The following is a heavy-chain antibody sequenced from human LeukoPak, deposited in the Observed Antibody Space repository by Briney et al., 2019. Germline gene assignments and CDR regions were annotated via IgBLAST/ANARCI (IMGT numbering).Heavy chain of an antibody. CDR3: ARDLTGYFEFDF. Sequence: SETLSLTCTVSGGSISNGGFYLNWIRQHPGKGLEWIGSIYRSGSTYYNPSLYNPSLKSRVIMSLDTSKNQFSLKLNSVTAADTAVYYCARDLTGYFEFDFWGQGTLVTVSS. V-gene: IGHV4-31*03. CDR1: GGSISNGGFY. D-gene: IGHD3-9*01. CDR2: IYRSGST. J-gene: IGHJ4*02.